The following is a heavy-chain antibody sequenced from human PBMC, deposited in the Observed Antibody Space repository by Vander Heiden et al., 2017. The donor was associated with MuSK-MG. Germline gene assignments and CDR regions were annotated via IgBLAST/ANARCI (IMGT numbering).Heavy chain of an antibody. V-gene: IGHV3-7*03. CDR3: ARASPNYYDSSGYPTG. J-gene: IGHJ4*02. CDR2: IKQDGSDI. Sequence: EVQLVEFGGGLVQPGGSLRLSCSASGFTFSAYWMTWFRQAPGKGLEWVANIKQDGSDIYYVDSVKGRFTVSRDNAKNSLYLQMNSLRAEDTAVYYCARASPNYYDSSGYPTGWGQGTLVTVSS. CDR1: GFTFSAYW. D-gene: IGHD3-22*01.